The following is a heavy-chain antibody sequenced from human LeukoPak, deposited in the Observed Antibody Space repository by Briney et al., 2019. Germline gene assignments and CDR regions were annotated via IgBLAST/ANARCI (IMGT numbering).Heavy chain of an antibody. CDR1: GGSISSYY. V-gene: IGHV4-59*08. Sequence: SETLSLTCTVSGGSISSYYWSWIRQPPGKGLEWIGYIYYSGSTNYNPSLKSRVTISVDTSKSQFSLKLSSVTAADTAVYYCASALRGYSLSGIWGQGTMVTVSS. D-gene: IGHD5-18*01. J-gene: IGHJ3*02. CDR2: IYYSGST. CDR3: ASALRGYSLSGI.